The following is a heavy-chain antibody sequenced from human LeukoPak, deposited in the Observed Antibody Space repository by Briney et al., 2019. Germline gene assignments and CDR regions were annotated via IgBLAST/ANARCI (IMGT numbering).Heavy chain of an antibody. CDR2: IYTSGST. V-gene: IGHV4-4*09. CDR1: GGSISSYY. Sequence: SETLSLTCTVSGGSISSYYWSWIRQPPGKGLEWIGYIYTSGSTNYNPSLKSRVTISVDTSKNQFSLKLSSVTAADTAVYYCARVSSGRDTAMTYYFDYWGQGTLVTVSS. CDR3: ARVSSGRDTAMTYYFDY. J-gene: IGHJ4*02. D-gene: IGHD5-18*01.